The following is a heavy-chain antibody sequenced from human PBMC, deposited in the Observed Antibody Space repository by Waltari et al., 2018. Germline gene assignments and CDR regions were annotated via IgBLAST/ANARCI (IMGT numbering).Heavy chain of an antibody. D-gene: IGHD5-12*01. CDR1: GGSLSGYY. CDR3: ARWRGEGSNYIYYFYGLDV. Sequence: QVHLQQWGAGLLEPSETLSLTCDIQGGSLSGYYWSWIRQSPGKGLEWIGESNHGGVTNYSPSLRSRVTISMEKSKNQFSLRLTSVTAADTAVYYCARWRGEGSNYIYYFYGLDVWGQGTTVAVSS. J-gene: IGHJ6*02. V-gene: IGHV4-34*02. CDR2: SNHGGVT.